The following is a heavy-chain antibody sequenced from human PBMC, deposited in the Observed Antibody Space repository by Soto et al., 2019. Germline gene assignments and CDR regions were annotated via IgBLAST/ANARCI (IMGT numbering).Heavy chain of an antibody. J-gene: IGHJ6*02. CDR1: GGTFSSYT. D-gene: IGHD3-10*01. Sequence: QVQLVQSGAEVKKPGSSVKVSCKASGGTFSSYTISWVRQAPGQGLEWMGRIIPILGIANYPQKFQGRVTITADKSTSTAYMELSSLRSEDTAVYYGAEGWFGGGVWGQGTTVTVSS. CDR2: IIPILGIA. V-gene: IGHV1-69*02. CDR3: AEGWFGGGV.